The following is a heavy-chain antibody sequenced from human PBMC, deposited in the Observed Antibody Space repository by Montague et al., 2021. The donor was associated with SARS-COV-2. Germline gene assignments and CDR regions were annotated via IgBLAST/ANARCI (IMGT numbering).Heavy chain of an antibody. CDR3: ARFSRVGTSSAFDH. J-gene: IGHJ5*02. CDR2: VRDSGTT. D-gene: IGHD3-10*01. V-gene: IGHV4-59*08. CDR1: GASIMGYH. Sequence: SETLSLTCGVSGASIMGYHWSWVRKPPGRGLEWIGDVRDSGTTNYNPSLNNRITISIDTSKAQFSLILTSVDAADTAVYYCARFSRVGTSSAFDHWGQGILVTVSS.